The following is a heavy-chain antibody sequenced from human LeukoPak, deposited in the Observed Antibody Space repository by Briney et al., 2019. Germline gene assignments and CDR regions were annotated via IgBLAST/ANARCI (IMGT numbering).Heavy chain of an antibody. Sequence: SETLSLTCTVSGGSISSYYWSWIRQPPGKGLEWIGYIYYSGSTNYNPSLKSRVTISVDTSKNQFSLKLISVTAADTAVYYCARRRSIAASDAFDIWGQGTMVTVSS. CDR1: GGSISSYY. J-gene: IGHJ3*02. CDR3: ARRRSIAASDAFDI. D-gene: IGHD6-6*01. V-gene: IGHV4-59*01. CDR2: IYYSGST.